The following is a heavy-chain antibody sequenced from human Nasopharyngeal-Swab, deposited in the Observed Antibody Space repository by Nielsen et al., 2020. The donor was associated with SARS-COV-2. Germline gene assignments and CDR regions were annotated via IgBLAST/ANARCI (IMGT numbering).Heavy chain of an antibody. CDR3: ARGPNPHNAFDI. CDR2: ISCDDGTR. J-gene: IGHJ3*02. Sequence: ASVTVSCKASGYSFNTYYMHWVRQAPGQALDWMGLISCDDGTRNYAQKFRGRVTMTRDTSTNTVYLDLSSLQSEDTAVYYCARGPNPHNAFDIWGQGTMVTVSS. V-gene: IGHV1-46*02. CDR1: GYSFNTYY. D-gene: IGHD1-14*01.